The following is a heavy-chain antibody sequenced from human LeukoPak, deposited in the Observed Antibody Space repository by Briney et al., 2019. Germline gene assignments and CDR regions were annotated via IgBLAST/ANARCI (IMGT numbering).Heavy chain of an antibody. D-gene: IGHD3-9*01. CDR2: ISSTSSYI. CDR3: ARDFGRYFASYAMDV. V-gene: IGHV3-21*01. J-gene: IGHJ6*02. Sequence: GGSLRLSCVASGFTFSTYSMNWVRQAPGKGLEWVSSISSTSSYIYYADSVKGRFTTSRDNAKNSLYLQMNSLRAEDTAVYSCARDFGRYFASYAMDVWGQGTTVTVSS. CDR1: GFTFSTYS.